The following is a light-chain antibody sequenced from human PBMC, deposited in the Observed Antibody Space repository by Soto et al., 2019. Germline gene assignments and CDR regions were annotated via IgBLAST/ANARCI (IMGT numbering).Light chain of an antibody. V-gene: IGKV3-20*01. Sequence: EVVLTQSPGTLSLSPGESATLSCRASQSVSNNYFAWYQQKPGQAPRLLIFGSSDRATGIPDMFSGSGSGTDFTLTSSRLEPEDFAVYYCQQYGSSPPDTFGQGTKLEIK. CDR1: QSVSNNY. J-gene: IGKJ2*01. CDR2: GSS. CDR3: QQYGSSPPDT.